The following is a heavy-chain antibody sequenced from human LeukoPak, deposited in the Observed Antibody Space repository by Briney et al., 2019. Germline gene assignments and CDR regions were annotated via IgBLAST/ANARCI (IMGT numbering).Heavy chain of an antibody. CDR3: AKDPIWFGEFLNWFDP. Sequence: GGSLRLSCAASGFTFSSYAMSWVRQAPGKGLEWVSAISGSGGITYYADSVKGRFTISRDNSKNTLYLQMNSLRAEDTAVYYCAKDPIWFGEFLNWFDPWGQGTLVTVSS. CDR1: GFTFSSYA. D-gene: IGHD3-10*01. J-gene: IGHJ5*02. V-gene: IGHV3-23*01. CDR2: ISGSGGIT.